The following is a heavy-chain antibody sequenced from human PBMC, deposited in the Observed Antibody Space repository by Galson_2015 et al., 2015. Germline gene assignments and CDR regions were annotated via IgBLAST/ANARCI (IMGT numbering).Heavy chain of an antibody. CDR2: IYYSGST. V-gene: IGHV4-31*03. J-gene: IGHJ4*02. CDR1: GDSMSSSGYY. D-gene: IGHD6-13*01. Sequence: TLSLTCTVSGDSMSSSGYYWSWIRQHPGKGLEWIGHIYYSGSTYYSSSLKSRVTISIDTSKNQFSLNLSSVTAADTAVYYCARKYSSSRLGYFDYWGQGTLVTVSS. CDR3: ARKYSSSRLGYFDY.